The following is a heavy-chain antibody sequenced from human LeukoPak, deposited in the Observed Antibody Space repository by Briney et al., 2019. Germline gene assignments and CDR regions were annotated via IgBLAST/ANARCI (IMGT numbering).Heavy chain of an antibody. CDR3: AKRAAGYYFDH. Sequence: SGGSLRLSCAASGFTFSSYSMSWVRQAPGKGLEWVSSINSGGSTFYADSVKGRFTISRDNSQNTLYLQMNSLTAEDTAVYYCAKRAAGYYFDHWGQGTLVTVSS. V-gene: IGHV3-23*01. CDR1: GFTFSSYS. D-gene: IGHD6-13*01. CDR2: INSGGST. J-gene: IGHJ4*02.